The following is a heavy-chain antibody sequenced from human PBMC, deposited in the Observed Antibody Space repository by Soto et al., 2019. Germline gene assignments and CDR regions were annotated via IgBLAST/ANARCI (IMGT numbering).Heavy chain of an antibody. CDR3: ATSGGPHDAFDI. CDR2: IIPILGIA. CDR1: GGTFSSYT. D-gene: IGHD2-15*01. Sequence: SVKVSCKASGGTFSSYTISWVRQAPGQGLEWMGRIIPILGIANYAQKFQGRVTITADKSTSTAYMELSSLRSEDTAVYYCATSGGPHDAFDIWGQGTMVTVSS. J-gene: IGHJ3*02. V-gene: IGHV1-69*02.